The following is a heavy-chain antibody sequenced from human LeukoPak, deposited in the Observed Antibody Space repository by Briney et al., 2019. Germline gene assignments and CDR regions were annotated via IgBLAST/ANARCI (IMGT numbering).Heavy chain of an antibody. V-gene: IGHV3-64D*06. J-gene: IGHJ5*02. Sequence: GGSLRLSCSASGFTFSSYAMHWVRQAPGKGLEYVSAISSNGGSTYYTDSVKGRFTISRDNSKNTLYLQMSSLRAEDTAVYYCVKDRITMVRGVITHWFDPWGQGTLVTVSS. CDR1: GFTFSSYA. D-gene: IGHD3-10*01. CDR3: VKDRITMVRGVITHWFDP. CDR2: ISSNGGST.